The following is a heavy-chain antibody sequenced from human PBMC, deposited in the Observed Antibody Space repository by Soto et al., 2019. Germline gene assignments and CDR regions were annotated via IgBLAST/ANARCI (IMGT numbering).Heavy chain of an antibody. CDR2: MFYSGLT. CDR1: GYSVTSSDYY. CDR3: AKGGGSCCFDN. D-gene: IGHD2-15*01. J-gene: IGHJ4*02. Sequence: PSETLSLTCSVSGYSVTSSDYYWAWIRQPPGKGLEWIGSMFYSGLTYYNPSLKSRVTLSVDTSKNQFSVRLNSVTAADTAVYYCAKGGGSCCFDNWGQGTLVTVSS. V-gene: IGHV4-39*01.